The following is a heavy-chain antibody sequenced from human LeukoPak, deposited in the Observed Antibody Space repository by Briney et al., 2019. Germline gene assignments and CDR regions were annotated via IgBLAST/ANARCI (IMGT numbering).Heavy chain of an antibody. D-gene: IGHD6-13*01. Sequence: GGSLRLSCAASGFTFSSYEMNWVRQAPGKGLEWVSYISSSGSTIYYADSVRGRFTISRDNAKNSLYLQMNSLRAEDTAVYCCARGQYSSSWFGYWGQGTLVTVSS. J-gene: IGHJ4*02. CDR2: ISSSGSTI. V-gene: IGHV3-48*03. CDR3: ARGQYSSSWFGY. CDR1: GFTFSSYE.